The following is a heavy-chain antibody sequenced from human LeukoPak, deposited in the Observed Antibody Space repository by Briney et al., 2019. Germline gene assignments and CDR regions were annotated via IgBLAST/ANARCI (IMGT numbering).Heavy chain of an antibody. V-gene: IGHV3-23*01. CDR2: ISDSGGKT. CDR1: GFTFSTFSNYG. Sequence: GGSLRLSCAASGFTFSTFSNYGMSWVRQAPGKGLEWASAISDSGGKTYYADSMKGRFTISRDNSKNTLYLQMNSLRAEDTAVYYCAKHGSGRYFDYWGQGTLVTVSS. J-gene: IGHJ4*02. D-gene: IGHD6-19*01. CDR3: AKHGSGRYFDY.